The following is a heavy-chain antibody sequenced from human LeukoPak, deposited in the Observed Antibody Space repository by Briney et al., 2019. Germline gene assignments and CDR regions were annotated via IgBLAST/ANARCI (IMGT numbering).Heavy chain of an antibody. CDR1: GFTFSSYG. J-gene: IGHJ1*01. Sequence: GGSLRLSCAASGFTFSSYGMHWVRQAPGKGLEWVSGISWNSGSIGYADSVKGRFTISRDNAKNSLYLQMNSLRAEDTALYYCAKDGLYYYDSSGYFQHWGQGTLVTVSS. CDR3: AKDGLYYYDSSGYFQH. CDR2: ISWNSGSI. D-gene: IGHD3-22*01. V-gene: IGHV3-9*01.